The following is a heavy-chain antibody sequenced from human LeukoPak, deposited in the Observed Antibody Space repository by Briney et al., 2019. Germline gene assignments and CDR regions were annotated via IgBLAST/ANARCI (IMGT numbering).Heavy chain of an antibody. J-gene: IGHJ4*02. CDR3: AKVVGYNWNHWEN. D-gene: IGHD1-20*01. CDR1: GFTFSSYS. CDR2: ISSSSSYI. V-gene: IGHV3-21*01. Sequence: GGSLRLSCAASGFTFSSYSMNWVRQALGKGLEWVSSISSSSSYIYYADSVKGRFTISRDNAKNSLYLQMNSLRAEDTAVYYCAKVVGYNWNHWENWGQGTLVTVSS.